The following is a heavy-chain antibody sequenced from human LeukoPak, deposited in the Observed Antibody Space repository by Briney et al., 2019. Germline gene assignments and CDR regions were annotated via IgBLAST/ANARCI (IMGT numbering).Heavy chain of an antibody. CDR1: GFTFDDYA. J-gene: IGHJ4*02. V-gene: IGHV3-9*01. D-gene: IGHD6-25*01. Sequence: GRSLRLSCAASGFTFDDYAMHWVRQAPGKGLELVSGISWNSGSIGYADSVKGRFTISRDNAKNSLYLQMNSLRAEDTALYYCAKDISGYGTYYFDYWGQGTLVTVSS. CDR3: AKDISGYGTYYFDY. CDR2: ISWNSGSI.